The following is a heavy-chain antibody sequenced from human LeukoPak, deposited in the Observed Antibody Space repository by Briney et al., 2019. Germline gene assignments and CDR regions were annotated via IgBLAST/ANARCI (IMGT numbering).Heavy chain of an antibody. CDR3: ARDRVH. Sequence: SVKVSCKVSGYTLTELSMHWVRQAPGKGLEWMGRIIPILGIANYAQKFQGRVTITADKSTSTAYMELSSLRSEDTAVYYCARDRVHWGQGTLVTVSS. CDR2: IIPILGIA. CDR1: GYTLTELS. J-gene: IGHJ4*02. D-gene: IGHD3-10*01. V-gene: IGHV1-69*04.